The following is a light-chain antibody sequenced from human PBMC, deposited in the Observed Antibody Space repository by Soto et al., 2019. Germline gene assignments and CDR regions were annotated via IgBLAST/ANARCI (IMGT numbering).Light chain of an antibody. J-gene: IGKJ1*01. Sequence: DIQMTQSPSSLSESVGDRVTITCRASQDISSYLAWYQQKPGKVPKLLIYAASTLQSGVSSRFSGSGSGTDFTLTISSLQPEDVATDFCQKYNNAPRTFGQGTKVDIK. CDR3: QKYNNAPRT. V-gene: IGKV1-27*01. CDR2: AAS. CDR1: QDISSY.